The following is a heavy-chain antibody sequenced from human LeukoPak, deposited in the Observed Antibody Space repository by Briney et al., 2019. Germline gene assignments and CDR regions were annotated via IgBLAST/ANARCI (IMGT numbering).Heavy chain of an antibody. Sequence: ASVKVSCKASGYTFTGHFIHWVRQAPGQGLEWMGWINPQSGSTSYAQPFQGRVVMTLDTSVNSDYMEMSSLGYDDTATYFCTRDRADEYSAGSYVSFDPWGRGTPLTVSS. CDR3: TRDRADEYSAGSYVSFDP. D-gene: IGHD3-10*01. CDR2: INPQSGST. V-gene: IGHV1-2*02. CDR1: GYTFTGHF. J-gene: IGHJ5*02.